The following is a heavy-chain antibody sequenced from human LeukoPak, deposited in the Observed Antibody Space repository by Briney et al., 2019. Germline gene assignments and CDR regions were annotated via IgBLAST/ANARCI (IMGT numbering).Heavy chain of an antibody. V-gene: IGHV1-18*01. D-gene: IGHD3-16*01. CDR1: GYTFTSYG. CDR3: ARDWGSIKVITDY. Sequence: ASVKVSCKATGYTFTSYGISWVRQAPGQGLEWMGWISSNSDNTNYAQKLQGRVTMTTDTSMSTAYMELRSLRSDDTAIYYCARDWGSIKVITDYWGQGTLVTVSS. CDR2: ISSNSDNT. J-gene: IGHJ4*02.